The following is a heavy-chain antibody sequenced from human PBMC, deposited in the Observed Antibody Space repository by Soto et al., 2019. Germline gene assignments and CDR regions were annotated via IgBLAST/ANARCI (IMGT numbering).Heavy chain of an antibody. Sequence: EVQLVESGGGLIQPGGSLRLSCAASGFTVSSNYMSWVRQAPGKGLEWVSVIYSGGSTYYADSVKGRFTISRDNSKNTLYLQMNSLRAEDTAVYYCARDGYDSSGYYYRGFDYWGQGTLVTVSS. D-gene: IGHD3-22*01. J-gene: IGHJ4*02. CDR2: IYSGGST. V-gene: IGHV3-53*01. CDR1: GFTVSSNY. CDR3: ARDGYDSSGYYYRGFDY.